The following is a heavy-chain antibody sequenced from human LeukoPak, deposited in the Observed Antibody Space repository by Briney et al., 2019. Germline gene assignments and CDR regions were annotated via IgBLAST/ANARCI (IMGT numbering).Heavy chain of an antibody. Sequence: SETLSLTCTVSGGSISSSRYYWGWIRQPPGKGLECIGTIYYSRSTYYNPSLKSRVTLSVDTSKNQFSLKLSSVTAADTAVYYCASVFYSSGLDGFDYWGQGTLVTVSS. CDR1: GGSISSSRYY. J-gene: IGHJ4*02. V-gene: IGHV4-39*01. D-gene: IGHD6-19*01. CDR2: IYYSRST. CDR3: ASVFYSSGLDGFDY.